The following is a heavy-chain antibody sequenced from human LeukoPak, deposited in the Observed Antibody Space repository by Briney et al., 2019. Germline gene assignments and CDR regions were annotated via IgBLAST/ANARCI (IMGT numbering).Heavy chain of an antibody. CDR1: GGSMSSSSYY. Sequence: PSETLSLTCSVSGGSMSSSSYYWGWIRQTPGKGLDWIGIVFYTGPTYYNPSLKSRVTISVDTSKNQFSLKLSSVTAADTAVYYCARVNYYGSGSDQGMDVWGQGTTVTVSS. J-gene: IGHJ6*02. V-gene: IGHV4-39*07. CDR3: ARVNYYGSGSDQGMDV. D-gene: IGHD3-10*01. CDR2: VFYTGPT.